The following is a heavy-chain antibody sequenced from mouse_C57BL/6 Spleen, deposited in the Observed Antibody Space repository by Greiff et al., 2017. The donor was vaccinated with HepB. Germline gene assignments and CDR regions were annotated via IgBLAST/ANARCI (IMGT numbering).Heavy chain of an antibody. Sequence: EVQRRELGQGRGKKWEEGDSRCSGTGEKSISGDYWKWMRTLEGNKLEWMGYISYDSSNNYNPSLKNRISITRDTSKNQFFLKLNSVTTEDTATYYCAREKDYYDYGDYYAMDYWGQGTSVTVSS. CDR1: GEKSISGDY. CDR2: ISYDSSN. D-gene: IGHD2-4*01. CDR3: AREKDYYDYGDYYAMDY. J-gene: IGHJ4*01. V-gene: IGHV3-6*01.